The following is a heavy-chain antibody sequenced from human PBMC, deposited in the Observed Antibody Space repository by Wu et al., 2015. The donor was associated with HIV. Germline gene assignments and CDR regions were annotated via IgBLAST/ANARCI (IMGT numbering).Heavy chain of an antibody. CDR3: ARGNVDTAMVNWYFDL. J-gene: IGHJ2*01. Sequence: QVQLVQSGAEVKKPGSSVKVSCKASGGTFSSYAISWVRQAPGQGLEWMGGIIPIFGTANYAQKFQGRVTITTDESTSTAYMELSSLRSEDTAVYYCARGNVDTAMVNWYFDLVGPWPPWSLSP. CDR1: GGTFSSYA. D-gene: IGHD5-18*01. CDR2: IIPIFGTA. V-gene: IGHV1-69*05.